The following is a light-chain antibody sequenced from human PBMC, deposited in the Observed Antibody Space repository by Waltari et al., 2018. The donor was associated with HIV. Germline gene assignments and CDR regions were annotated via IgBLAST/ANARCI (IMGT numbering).Light chain of an antibody. CDR1: SSNIGINY. CDR3: GTWDSSLSVWL. J-gene: IGLJ3*02. Sequence: QSVLTQPPSVSAAPGQKVTIPCSGSSSNIGINYVSWYRQLPGTAPKPLIYDNDKRPSGIPDRFSGSKSGTSATLGITGLQTGDEADYYCGTWDSSLSVWLFGGGTKLTVL. CDR2: DND. V-gene: IGLV1-51*01.